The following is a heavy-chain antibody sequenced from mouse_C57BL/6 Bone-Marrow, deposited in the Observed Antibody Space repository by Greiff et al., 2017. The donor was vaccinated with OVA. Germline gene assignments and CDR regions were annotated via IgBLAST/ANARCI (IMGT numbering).Heavy chain of an antibody. CDR2: IYPGSGST. D-gene: IGHD1-1*01. CDR1: GYTFTSSW. J-gene: IGHJ3*01. CDR3: ARHYVSSPLFAY. Sequence: QVQLQQPGAELVKPGASVKMSCKASGYTFTSSWITWVKQRPGQGLEWIGDIYPGSGSTNYNEKFKSKATLTVDTSSSTAYMQLSSLTSEDSAVYYCARHYVSSPLFAYWGQGTLVTVSA. V-gene: IGHV1-55*01.